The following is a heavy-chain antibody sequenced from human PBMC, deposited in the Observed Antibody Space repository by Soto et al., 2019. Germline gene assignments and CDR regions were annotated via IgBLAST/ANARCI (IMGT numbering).Heavy chain of an antibody. J-gene: IGHJ4*02. V-gene: IGHV1-8*01. CDR1: GYTFTSYD. CDR3: ARRAETNGWNGFGADKYYFDF. D-gene: IGHD1-1*01. CDR2: MNPSTGNS. Sequence: ASVKVSCKASGYTFTSYDIYWVRQATGQGLEWMGWMNPSTGNSGYAQKFQGRVTMTSDTSISTAHMELSSLRSEDTAVYYCARRAETNGWNGFGADKYYFDFWGRGTLVTVS.